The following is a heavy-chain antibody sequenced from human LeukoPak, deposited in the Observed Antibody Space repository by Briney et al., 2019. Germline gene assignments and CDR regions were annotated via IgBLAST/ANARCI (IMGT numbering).Heavy chain of an antibody. CDR1: GFTFSSYG. CDR3: ARASSGGSWFFDY. D-gene: IGHD2-15*01. J-gene: IGHJ4*02. Sequence: GGSLRLSCAASGFTFSSYGMHWVRQAPGKGLEWVAVISYDGSNKYYADSVKGRFTISRDNSKNTLYLQTNSLRAEDTAVYYCARASSGGSWFFDYWGQGTLVTVSS. CDR2: ISYDGSNK. V-gene: IGHV3-30*03.